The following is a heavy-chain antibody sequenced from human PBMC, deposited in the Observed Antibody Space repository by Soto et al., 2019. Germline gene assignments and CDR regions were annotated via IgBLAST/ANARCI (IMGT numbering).Heavy chain of an antibody. CDR1: GFTFSSYG. Sequence: XGALGLSCAASGFTFSSYGMHWVRQAPGKGLEWVTVILYDGSDKYYADPVKGRFTISRENSKNKLYLQMNSLSTEDSTVYYCAKEGGGFGDFVHYWGQGTPVTVSS. CDR3: AKEGGGFGDFVHY. V-gene: IGHV3-30*18. J-gene: IGHJ4*02. D-gene: IGHD3-10*01. CDR2: ILYDGSDK.